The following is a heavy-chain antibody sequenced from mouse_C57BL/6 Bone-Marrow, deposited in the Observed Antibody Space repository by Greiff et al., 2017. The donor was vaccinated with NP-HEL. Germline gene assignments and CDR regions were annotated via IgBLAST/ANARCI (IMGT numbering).Heavy chain of an antibody. CDR2: IDPSDSYT. CDR3: ARYYGSSYDYYAMDY. V-gene: IGHV1-69*01. D-gene: IGHD1-1*01. J-gene: IGHJ4*01. Sequence: QVQLKQSGAELVMPGASVKLSCKASGYTFTSYWMHWVKQRPGQGLEWIGEIDPSDSYTNYNQKFKGKSTLTVDKSSSTAYMQLSSLTSEDSAVYYCARYYGSSYDYYAMDYWGQGTSVTVSS. CDR1: GYTFTSYW.